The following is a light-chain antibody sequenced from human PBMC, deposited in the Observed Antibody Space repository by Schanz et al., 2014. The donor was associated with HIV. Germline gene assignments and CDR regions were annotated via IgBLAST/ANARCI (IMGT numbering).Light chain of an antibody. CDR3: SSYTSSSTPVV. V-gene: IGLV2-14*03. CDR2: DVN. J-gene: IGLJ2*01. Sequence: QSALTQPASVSGSPGQSITISCTGTSSDVGGYNHVCWYQQHPGKAPKLMIYDVNNRPSGVSDRFSGSKSGNTASLTISGLQAEDEADYYCSSYTSSSTPVVFGGGTKLTVL. CDR1: SSDVGGYNH.